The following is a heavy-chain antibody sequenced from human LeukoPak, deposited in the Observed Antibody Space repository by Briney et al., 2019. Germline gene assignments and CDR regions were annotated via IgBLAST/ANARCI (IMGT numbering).Heavy chain of an antibody. J-gene: IGHJ3*02. CDR3: AKEQRAAYYDSSGYYGLDAFDT. D-gene: IGHD3-22*01. Sequence: PGGSLRLSCAASGFTFSSYAMSWVRQAPGKGLEWVSAISGSGGSTYYADSVKGRFTISRDNSKNTLYLQMNSLRAEDTAVYYCAKEQRAAYYDSSGYYGLDAFDTWGQGTMVTVSS. CDR2: ISGSGGST. V-gene: IGHV3-23*01. CDR1: GFTFSSYA.